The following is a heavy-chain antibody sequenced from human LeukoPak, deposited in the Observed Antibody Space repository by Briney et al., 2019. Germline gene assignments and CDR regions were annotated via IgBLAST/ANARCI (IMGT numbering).Heavy chain of an antibody. CDR3: ARIRQRGTKYYFDY. J-gene: IGHJ4*02. Sequence: GGSLRLSCAASGFTFSSYWMSWVRQAPGKGLEWVANIKQDGSEKYYVDSVKGRFTISRDNAKNSLYLQMSSLRAEDTAVYYCARIRQRGTKYYFDYWGQGTLVTVSS. CDR2: IKQDGSEK. V-gene: IGHV3-7*01. CDR1: GFTFSSYW. D-gene: IGHD1-7*01.